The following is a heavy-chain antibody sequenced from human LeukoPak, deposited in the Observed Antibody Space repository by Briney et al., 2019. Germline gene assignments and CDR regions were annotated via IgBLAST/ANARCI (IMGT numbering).Heavy chain of an antibody. CDR2: IYSGGST. CDR1: GFTVSSNY. J-gene: IGHJ4*02. Sequence: GASLRLSCAASGFTVSSNYMSWVRQAPGKGLEWVSVIYSGGSTYYADSVKGRFTISRDNSKNTLYLQMNSLRAEDTAVYYCARDAYQTYYYGSGSYRWGQGTLVTVSS. V-gene: IGHV3-66*01. CDR3: ARDAYQTYYYGSGSYR. D-gene: IGHD3-10*01.